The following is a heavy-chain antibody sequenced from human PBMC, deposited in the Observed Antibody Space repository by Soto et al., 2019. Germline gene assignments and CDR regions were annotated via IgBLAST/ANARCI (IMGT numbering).Heavy chain of an antibody. Sequence: ASETLSLTCTVSGGSVSSGSYYWSWIRQPPGKGLEWIGYIYYSGSTNYNPSLKSRVTISVDTSKNQFSLKLSSVTAADTAVYYCARVGGYSYGYFDYWGQGTLVTVSS. CDR1: GGSVSSGSYY. CDR3: ARVGGYSYGYFDY. V-gene: IGHV4-61*01. CDR2: IYYSGST. J-gene: IGHJ4*02. D-gene: IGHD5-18*01.